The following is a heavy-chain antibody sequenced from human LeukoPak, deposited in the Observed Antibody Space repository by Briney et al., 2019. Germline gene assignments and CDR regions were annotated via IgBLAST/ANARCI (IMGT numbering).Heavy chain of an antibody. D-gene: IGHD2-15*01. Sequence: GGSLRLSCAASGFTFSDYYMSWIRQAPGKGLEWVSYISSSGSTIYYADSVKGRFTISRDNAKNSLYLQMNSLRAEDTAVYYCARTRYCSGGSCYWSPFDYWGQGTLVTVSS. J-gene: IGHJ4*02. CDR3: ARTRYCSGGSCYWSPFDY. CDR1: GFTFSDYY. V-gene: IGHV3-11*04. CDR2: ISSSGSTI.